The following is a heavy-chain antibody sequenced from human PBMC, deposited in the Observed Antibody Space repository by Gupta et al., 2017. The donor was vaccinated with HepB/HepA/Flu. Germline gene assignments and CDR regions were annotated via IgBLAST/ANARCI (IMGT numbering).Heavy chain of an antibody. J-gene: IGHJ5*02. CDR1: GGSISSSSYY. V-gene: IGHV4-39*01. Sequence: QLQLQESGPGLVKPSETLSLTCTVSGGSISSSSYYWGWIRQPPGKGLEWIGSIYYSGSTYYCPALKSRVTISADMSENQFSLKLSSVTVADTAVYYCATHCGSSGEGFDPWGQGTLVTVSS. D-gene: IGHD6-19*01. CDR3: ATHCGSSGEGFDP. CDR2: IYYSGST.